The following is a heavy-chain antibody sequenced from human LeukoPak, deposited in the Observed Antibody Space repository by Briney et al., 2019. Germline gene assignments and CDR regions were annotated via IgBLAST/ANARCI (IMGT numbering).Heavy chain of an antibody. D-gene: IGHD5-24*01. CDR1: GYSFTSYW. CDR3: VSTRDLEMATGFYFDY. J-gene: IGHJ4*02. V-gene: IGHV5-51*01. CDR2: IYPGDSDT. Sequence: GESLKISCKGSGYSFTSYWIGWVRQMPGKGLEWMGIIYPGDSDTRYSPSFQGQVTISADKSISTAYPQWSSLKASDTAMYYCVSTRDLEMATGFYFDYWGQGTLVTVSS.